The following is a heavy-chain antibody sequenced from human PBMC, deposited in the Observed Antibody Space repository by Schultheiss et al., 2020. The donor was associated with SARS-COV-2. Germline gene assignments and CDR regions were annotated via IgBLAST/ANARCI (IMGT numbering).Heavy chain of an antibody. CDR1: GGSFSGYY. D-gene: IGHD2-2*01. Sequence: SETLSLTCAVYGGSFSGYYWSWIRQPPGKGLEWIGYIYYSGSTYYNPSLKSRVTISVDTSKNQFSLKLSSVTAADTAVYYCARGSTSWNYYGMDVWGQGTTVTVSS. V-gene: IGHV4-59*01. CDR2: IYYSGST. J-gene: IGHJ6*02. CDR3: ARGSTSWNYYGMDV.